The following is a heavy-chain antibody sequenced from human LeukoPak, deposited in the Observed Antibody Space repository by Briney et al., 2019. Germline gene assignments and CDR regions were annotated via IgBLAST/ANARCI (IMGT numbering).Heavy chain of an antibody. J-gene: IGHJ3*02. CDR3: VKGAYYYGSGPDPDDAFDI. CDR1: GFTFSSYA. Sequence: GGSLRLSCAASGFTFSSYAMIWVRQAPGKGLEWVSVISGNGDTTYYADSVKGRFTISRDNSRNTVYLQMNSLRGDDTAVYYCVKGAYYYGSGPDPDDAFDIWGQGTMVTVSS. V-gene: IGHV3-23*01. D-gene: IGHD3-10*01. CDR2: ISGNGDTT.